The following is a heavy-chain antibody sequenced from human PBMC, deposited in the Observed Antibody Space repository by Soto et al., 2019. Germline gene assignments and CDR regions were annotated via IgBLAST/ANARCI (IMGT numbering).Heavy chain of an antibody. D-gene: IGHD3-9*01. V-gene: IGHV1-3*01. J-gene: IGHJ5*02. Sequence: ASVKVSCKASGYTFTSYAMHWVRQAPGQRLEWMGWINAGNGNTKYSQKFQGRVTITRDTSASTAYMELSSLRSEDTAVYYCARDLDILTGQGWFDPWGQGTLVTVSS. CDR1: GYTFTSYA. CDR3: ARDLDILTGQGWFDP. CDR2: INAGNGNT.